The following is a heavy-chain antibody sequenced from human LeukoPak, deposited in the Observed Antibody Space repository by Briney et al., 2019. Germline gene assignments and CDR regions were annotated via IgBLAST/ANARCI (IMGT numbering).Heavy chain of an antibody. CDR2: ISSSSSYI. D-gene: IGHD3-10*01. J-gene: IGHJ4*02. CDR1: GFTFSSHS. Sequence: GGSLRLSCAASGFTFSSHSMNWVRQAPGKGLEWVSSISSSSSYIYYADSVKGRFTISRDNAKNSLYLQMNSLRAEDTAVYYCARGLREKYYGSGSYLGYWGQGTLVTVSS. V-gene: IGHV3-21*01. CDR3: ARGLREKYYGSGSYLGY.